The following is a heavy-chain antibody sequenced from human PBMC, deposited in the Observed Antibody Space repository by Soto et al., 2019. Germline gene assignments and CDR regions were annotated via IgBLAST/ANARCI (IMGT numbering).Heavy chain of an antibody. CDR3: ARSRPYDFWSGPNWFDT. CDR2: IIPIFGTA. V-gene: IGHV1-69*13. Sequence: GASVKVSCKASGGTFSSYAISWVRQAPGQGLEWMGGIIPIFGTANYAQKFQGRVTITADESTSTAYMELSSLRSEDTAVYYCARSRPYDFWSGPNWFDTWGQGTLVTVSS. CDR1: GGTFSSYA. J-gene: IGHJ5*02. D-gene: IGHD3-3*01.